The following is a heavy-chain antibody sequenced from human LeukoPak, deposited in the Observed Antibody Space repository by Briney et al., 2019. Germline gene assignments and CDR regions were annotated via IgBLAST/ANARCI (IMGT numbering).Heavy chain of an antibody. J-gene: IGHJ4*02. Sequence: PGGSLRLSSAASGFTFGNHGMDWVRQAPGKGLEWVSGISPSGDITYYADSVKGRFTISRDNFKNTLYLEVISLTAEDTAVYYCAKDDAWLKFGEWSQGTLVTVSS. V-gene: IGHV3-23*01. D-gene: IGHD3-10*01. CDR3: AKDDAWLKFGE. CDR2: ISPSGDIT. CDR1: GFTFGNHG.